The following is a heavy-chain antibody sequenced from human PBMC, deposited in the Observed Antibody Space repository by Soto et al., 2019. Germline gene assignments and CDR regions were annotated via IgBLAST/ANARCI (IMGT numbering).Heavy chain of an antibody. D-gene: IGHD2-15*01. Sequence: SETLSLTCTVSGCSISSYYWSWIRQPPGKGLEWIGYIYYSGSTNYNPSLKSRVTISVDTSKNQFSLKLSSVTAADTAVYYCATLAPSDMRPYYYYMDVWGKGTTVTVSS. CDR3: ATLAPSDMRPYYYYMDV. J-gene: IGHJ6*03. CDR1: GCSISSYY. CDR2: IYYSGST. V-gene: IGHV4-59*08.